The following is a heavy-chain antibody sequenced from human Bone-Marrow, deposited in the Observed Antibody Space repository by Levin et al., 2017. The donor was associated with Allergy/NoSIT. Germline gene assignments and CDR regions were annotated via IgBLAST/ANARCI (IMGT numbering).Heavy chain of an antibody. CDR3: AKGYNILTGPPDY. CDR1: GFTFDDYV. Sequence: PGGSLRLSCAASGFTFDDYVMHWVRQAPGKGLEWVSLISWDGSDTFYADSVKGRFTISRDNSKNSLFLQMDSLRPEDTALYYCAKGYNILTGPPDYWGQGTLVTVSS. CDR2: ISWDGSDT. J-gene: IGHJ4*02. D-gene: IGHD3-9*01. V-gene: IGHV3-43*01.